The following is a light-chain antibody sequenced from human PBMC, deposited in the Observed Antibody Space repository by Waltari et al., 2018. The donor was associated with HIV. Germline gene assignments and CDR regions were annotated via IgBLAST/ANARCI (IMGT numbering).Light chain of an antibody. CDR3: QNCDTGIRV. CDR2: LNSDGSH. Sequence: QLVLTQSPAASASLGASAKVTCTLSSEHSNYDIEWHQQQPEKGTRYLMKLNSDGSHRKGDGIPDRFSGSSSGAERYLTISSLQSEDEADYYCQNCDTGIRVFGGGTKLTVL. V-gene: IGLV4-69*01. CDR1: SEHSNYD. J-gene: IGLJ3*02.